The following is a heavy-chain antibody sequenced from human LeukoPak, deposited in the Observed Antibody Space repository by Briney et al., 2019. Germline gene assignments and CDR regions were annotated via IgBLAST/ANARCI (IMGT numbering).Heavy chain of an antibody. CDR2: INHSGST. Sequence: SETLSLTCAVYGGSFSGYYWSWIRQPPGKGLEWIGEINHSGSTNYNPSLKSRVTISVDTSKNQFSLKLGSVTAADTAVYYCARCASEITMVRGVIIAIRIFDYWGQGTLVTVSS. V-gene: IGHV4-34*01. CDR1: GGSFSGYY. D-gene: IGHD3-10*01. CDR3: ARCASEITMVRGVIIAIRIFDY. J-gene: IGHJ4*02.